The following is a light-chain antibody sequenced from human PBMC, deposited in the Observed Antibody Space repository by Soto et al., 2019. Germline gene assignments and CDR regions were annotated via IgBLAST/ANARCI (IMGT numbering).Light chain of an antibody. J-gene: IGKJ4*01. CDR1: QSVNIY. Sequence: EVVMTQFPATLSVSPGERATLSCRASQSVNIYLAWYQQKPGQAPRLLIFGSTYRATGIPARFSGSGSGTEFNLNISSLQYEDFGVYFFQQYDDWLRLTFGAGTKVDIK. V-gene: IGKV3D-15*01. CDR2: GST. CDR3: QQYDDWLRLT.